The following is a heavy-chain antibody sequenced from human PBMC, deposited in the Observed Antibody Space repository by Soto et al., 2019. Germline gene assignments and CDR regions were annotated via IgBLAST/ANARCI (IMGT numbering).Heavy chain of an antibody. Sequence: PSETLSLTCAVAGGSSSSGGYSWSWIRQPPGKGLEWIGYIYHSGSTYYNPSPKSRVTISVDRSKKQFSLKLSSVTAADPAVYYCARGPVRGIAARPTPFDYWGQGTLATASS. CDR1: GGSSSSGGYS. D-gene: IGHD6-6*01. CDR2: IYHSGST. V-gene: IGHV4-30-2*01. CDR3: ARGPVRGIAARPTPFDY. J-gene: IGHJ4*02.